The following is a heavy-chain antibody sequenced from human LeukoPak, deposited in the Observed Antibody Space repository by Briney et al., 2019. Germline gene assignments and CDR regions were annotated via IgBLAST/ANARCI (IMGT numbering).Heavy chain of an antibody. CDR1: GGSFSGYY. D-gene: IGHD6-25*01. CDR3: ARHGAARWFDP. CDR2: INHSGST. V-gene: IGHV4-34*01. Sequence: SETLSLTCAVYGGSFSGYYWSWIRQPPGKGLEWIGEINHSGSTNYNPSLKSRVTISVDTSKNQFSLKLSSVTAADTAVYYCARHGAARWFDPWGQGTLVTVSS. J-gene: IGHJ5*02.